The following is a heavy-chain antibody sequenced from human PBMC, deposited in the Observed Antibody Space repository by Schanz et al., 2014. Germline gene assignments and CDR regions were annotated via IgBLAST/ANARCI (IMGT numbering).Heavy chain of an antibody. J-gene: IGHJ5*02. CDR2: IIPSLGIA. D-gene: IGHD2-15*01. CDR1: RYTFNTYG. V-gene: IGHV1-18*01. Sequence: QGQLVQSGPEVKEPGASVKVSCEASRYTFNTYGLNWVRQAPGQGLEWMGRIIPSLGIANYAQKVQGRVTMTTDTSTGTAYMELRSLRSDDTAVYYCARDRRRYCSAASCLHDNWFDPWGQGTLXIVSS. CDR3: ARDRRRYCSAASCLHDNWFDP.